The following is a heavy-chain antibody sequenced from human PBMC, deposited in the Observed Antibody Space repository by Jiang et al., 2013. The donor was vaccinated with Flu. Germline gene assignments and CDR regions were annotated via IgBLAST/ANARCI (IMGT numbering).Heavy chain of an antibody. CDR3: ATHTRSGWSFREDS. J-gene: IGHJ4*02. D-gene: IGHD6-19*01. CDR1: GGSISSTSYY. CDR2: IYYTGTT. V-gene: IGHV4-39*07. Sequence: LLKPSETLSLTCTVSGGSISSTSYYWGWIRQPPGKGLEWIGSIYYTGTTDYNPSLKSRVTITLDTSKNQFSLKMSSVTAADTAVYYCATHTRSGWSFREDSWGQGTLVTVSS.